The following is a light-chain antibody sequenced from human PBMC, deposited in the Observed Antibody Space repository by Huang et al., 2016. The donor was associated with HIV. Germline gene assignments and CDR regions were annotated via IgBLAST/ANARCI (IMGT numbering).Light chain of an antibody. J-gene: IGKJ1*01. V-gene: IGKV3-15*01. CDR3: QQYNNWPRGT. Sequence: EIVMTQSPATLSVSPGERATLSCRASQRVSSNLAWYQQKPGQAPRLSIYGASPRATGIPARFSGSGSGTEFTLTLSSLQSEEFAVYSCQQYNNWPRGTFGQGTKVEIK. CDR2: GAS. CDR1: QRVSSN.